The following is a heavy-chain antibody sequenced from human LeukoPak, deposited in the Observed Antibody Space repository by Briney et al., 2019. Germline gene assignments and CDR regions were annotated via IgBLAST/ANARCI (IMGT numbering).Heavy chain of an antibody. Sequence: PGGSLRLSCAASGFTFSNYWMHWVRQAPGEGLVWVSRIKTDGTSPSYVDSVKGRFTISRDNAKNTLYLQMNSLRAEDTAVYYCARGSDFWSGYHDYWGQGTLVTVSS. CDR3: ARGSDFWSGYHDY. V-gene: IGHV3-74*01. J-gene: IGHJ4*02. D-gene: IGHD3-3*01. CDR1: GFTFSNYW. CDR2: IKTDGTSP.